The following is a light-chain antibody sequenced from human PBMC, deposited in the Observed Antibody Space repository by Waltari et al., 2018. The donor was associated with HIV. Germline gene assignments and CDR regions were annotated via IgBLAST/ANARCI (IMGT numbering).Light chain of an antibody. CDR2: WAS. CDR1: QSVLYSSNNKNY. V-gene: IGKV4-1*01. J-gene: IGKJ4*01. CDR3: QQYYSTPLT. Sequence: DIVMTQPPDSLAVSLGERATIDCKSSQSVLYSSNNKNYLAWYQQKPGQPPKLLIYWASTRESGVPDRFSGSGSATDFTLTISSLQAEDVALYYCQQYYSTPLTFGGGTKVEIK.